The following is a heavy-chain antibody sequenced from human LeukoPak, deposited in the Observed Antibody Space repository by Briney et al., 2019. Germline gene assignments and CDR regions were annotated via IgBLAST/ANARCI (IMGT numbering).Heavy chain of an antibody. CDR1: GFTFSHYA. Sequence: PGGSLRLSCAASGFTFSHYAMHWVRQAPGKGLDWVAVISYDGTNKYYVDSVKGRFTISRDNSKNTLYLQMNSLRAEDTAVYYCAKGGYYASSGSYAFDIWAQGTVVTVSS. J-gene: IGHJ3*02. CDR2: ISYDGTNK. D-gene: IGHD3-22*01. V-gene: IGHV3-30*18. CDR3: AKGGYYASSGSYAFDI.